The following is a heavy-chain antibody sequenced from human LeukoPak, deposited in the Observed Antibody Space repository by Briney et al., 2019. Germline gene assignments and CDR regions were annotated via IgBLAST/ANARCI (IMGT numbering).Heavy chain of an antibody. J-gene: IGHJ3*02. V-gene: IGHV4-4*02. CDR2: IYHSGST. CDR3: ARSVSYYYDGSARGAFDI. CDR1: GGSISSSNW. D-gene: IGHD3-22*01. Sequence: SETLSLTCAVSGGSISSSNWWSWVRQPPGKGLEWIGEIYHSGSTNYNPSLKSRVTISVDKSKKQFSLKLSSVTAADTAVYYCARSVSYYYDGSARGAFDIWGQGTMVTVSS.